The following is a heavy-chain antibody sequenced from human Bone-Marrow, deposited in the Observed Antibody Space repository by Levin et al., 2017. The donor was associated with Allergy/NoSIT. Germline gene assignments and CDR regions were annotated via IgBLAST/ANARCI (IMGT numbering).Heavy chain of an antibody. V-gene: IGHV5-51*01. J-gene: IGHJ4*02. CDR3: GRLSGGISAAGDYFDY. Sequence: GGSLRLSCKTSGSNFRVYWIAWVRQMPGKGLEWMGSIYAGDSDAKYNPSFQGRVSLSVDKSINTAYLQWNSLKASDTAMYYCGRLSGGISAAGDYFDYWGQGTLVTVSS. D-gene: IGHD6-19*01. CDR1: GSNFRVYW. CDR2: IYAGDSDA.